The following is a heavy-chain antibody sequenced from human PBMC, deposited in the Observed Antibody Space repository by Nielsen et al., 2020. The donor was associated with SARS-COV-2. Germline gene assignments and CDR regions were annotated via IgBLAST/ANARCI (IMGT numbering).Heavy chain of an antibody. CDR2: IGWNGRSV. J-gene: IGHJ6*02. Sequence: GESLKISCAASGFSFNTYSMNWVRQAPGKGLEWVSSIGWNGRSVFYADSVKGRFTISRDNAKNSLFLQMNSLRAEDTAVYYCARDKWFGELLLGMDVWGQGTTVTVSS. V-gene: IGHV3-21*06. CDR1: GFSFNTYS. CDR3: ARDKWFGELLLGMDV. D-gene: IGHD3-10*01.